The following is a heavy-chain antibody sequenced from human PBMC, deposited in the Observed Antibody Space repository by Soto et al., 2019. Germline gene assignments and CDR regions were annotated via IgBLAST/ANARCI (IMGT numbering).Heavy chain of an antibody. CDR3: ARDQGPNPKHSSGIRDAFDI. D-gene: IGHD3-22*01. V-gene: IGHV3-21*01. Sequence: LRLSCAASGFTFSSYSMNWVRQAPGKGLEWVSSISSSSSYIYYAHSVKGRFTISRDNAKNSLYLQMNSLRAEDTAVYYCARDQGPNPKHSSGIRDAFDIWGQGTMVTVSS. J-gene: IGHJ3*02. CDR2: ISSSSSYI. CDR1: GFTFSSYS.